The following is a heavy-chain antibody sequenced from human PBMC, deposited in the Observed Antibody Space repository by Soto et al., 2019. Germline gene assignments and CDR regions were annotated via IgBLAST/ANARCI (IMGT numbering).Heavy chain of an antibody. Sequence: VGSLRLSCAASGFTFSDHYMDWVRQAPGKGLEWVGRTRNKANSYTTEYAASVKGRFTISRDDSKNSLYLQMNSLKTEDTAVYYCARVRYGDYWFDPWGQGTXVTVSS. CDR2: TRNKANSYTT. D-gene: IGHD4-17*01. J-gene: IGHJ5*02. V-gene: IGHV3-72*01. CDR1: GFTFSDHY. CDR3: ARVRYGDYWFDP.